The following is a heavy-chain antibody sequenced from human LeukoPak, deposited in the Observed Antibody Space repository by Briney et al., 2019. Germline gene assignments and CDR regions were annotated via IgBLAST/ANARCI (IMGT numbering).Heavy chain of an antibody. CDR2: IYFSGST. J-gene: IGHJ4*02. CDR3: ARHEAVAGSNFDY. D-gene: IGHD6-19*01. V-gene: IGHV4-59*08. Sequence: SETLSLTCTVSGGSIDGYYWSWIRQPPGKGLEWIGYIYFSGSTNYNPSLKSRVTTSIDTSKNQFSLKLSSVTAADTAVYYCARHEAVAGSNFDYWGQGTLVTVSS. CDR1: GGSIDGYY.